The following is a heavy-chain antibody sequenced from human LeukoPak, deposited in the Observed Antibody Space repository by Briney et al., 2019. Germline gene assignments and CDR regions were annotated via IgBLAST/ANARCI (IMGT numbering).Heavy chain of an antibody. J-gene: IGHJ6*03. CDR2: IIPIFGTA. Sequence: SVKVSCKASGGTFSSYAISWVRQAPGQGLEWMGGIIPIFGTANYAQKFQGRVTITADKSTSTAYMELSSLRSEDTAVYYCASSRYYGSGSYWGYYYYMDVWGKGTTVTVSS. V-gene: IGHV1-69*06. D-gene: IGHD3-10*01. CDR1: GGTFSSYA. CDR3: ASSRYYGSGSYWGYYYYMDV.